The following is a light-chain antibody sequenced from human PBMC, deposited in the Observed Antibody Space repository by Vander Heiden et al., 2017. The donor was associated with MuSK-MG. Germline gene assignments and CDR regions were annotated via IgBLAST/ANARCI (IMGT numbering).Light chain of an antibody. CDR3: QQVSSFPLT. V-gene: IGKV1-9*01. CDR2: TAS. Sequence: DIQLAQSPSFLSASVGDRVTITCRASQAISSYLAWYQQRPGKAPNLLIYTASTLQSGVPSRFSGSGSGTEFTLTISSLQPEDFATYYCQQVSSFPLTFGGGTKVETK. CDR1: QAISSY. J-gene: IGKJ4*01.